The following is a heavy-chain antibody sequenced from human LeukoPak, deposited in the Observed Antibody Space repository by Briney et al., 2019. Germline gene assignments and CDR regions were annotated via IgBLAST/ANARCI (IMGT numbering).Heavy chain of an antibody. V-gene: IGHV1-18*01. D-gene: IGHD2-2*01. J-gene: IGHJ6*02. CDR2: ISAYNGNT. CDR3: ARTSVVPAAIALYYYYYGMDV. CDR1: GYTLTELS. Sequence: ASVKVSCKVSGYTLTELSMHWVRQAPGQGLEWMGWISAYNGNTNYAQKLQGRVTMTTDTSTSTAYMELRSLRSDDTAVYYCARTSVVPAAIALYYYYYGMDVWGQGTTVTVSS.